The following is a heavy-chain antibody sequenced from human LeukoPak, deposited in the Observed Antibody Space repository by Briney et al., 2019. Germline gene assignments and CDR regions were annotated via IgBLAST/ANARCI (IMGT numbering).Heavy chain of an antibody. CDR3: ARAGVDCSSTSCYIGDWFDP. Sequence: SETLSLTCAVYGGSFSGYYWSWIRQPPGKRLEWIGEINHGGSTNYNPSLKSRVAISVDTSRNRFSLKLSSVTAADTAVYYCARAGVDCSSTSCYIGDWFDPWGQGTLVTVSS. CDR2: INHGGST. J-gene: IGHJ5*02. V-gene: IGHV4-34*01. CDR1: GGSFSGYY. D-gene: IGHD2-2*01.